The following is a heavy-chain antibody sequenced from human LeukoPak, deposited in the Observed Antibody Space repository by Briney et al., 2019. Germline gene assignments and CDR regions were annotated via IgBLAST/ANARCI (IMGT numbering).Heavy chain of an antibody. D-gene: IGHD6-19*01. CDR1: GYTFTGYY. CDR2: INPNSGGT. CDR3: AREEVRYSSGWSPYY. V-gene: IGHV1-2*06. J-gene: IGHJ4*02. Sequence: GASAKVSCKASGYTFTGYYMHWVRQAPGQGLEWMGRINPNSGGTNYAQKFQGRVTMTRDTSISTAYMELSRLRSDDTAVYYCAREEVRYSSGWSPYYWGQGTLVTVSS.